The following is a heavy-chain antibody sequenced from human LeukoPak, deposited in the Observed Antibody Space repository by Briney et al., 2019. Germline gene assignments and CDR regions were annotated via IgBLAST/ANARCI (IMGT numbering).Heavy chain of an antibody. Sequence: DSVKVSCKASGYTFTSYGISWVRQAPGQGLEWMGWINPNSGGTNYAQKFQGRVTMTRDTSISTAYMELSRLRSDDTAVYYCARAGWMRAFDIWGQGTMVTVS. D-gene: IGHD2-2*03. V-gene: IGHV1-2*02. CDR1: GYTFTSYG. CDR2: INPNSGGT. J-gene: IGHJ3*02. CDR3: ARAGWMRAFDI.